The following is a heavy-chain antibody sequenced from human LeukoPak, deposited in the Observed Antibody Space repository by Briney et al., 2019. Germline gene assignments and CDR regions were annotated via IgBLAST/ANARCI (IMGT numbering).Heavy chain of an antibody. J-gene: IGHJ4*02. CDR2: IWFDGSNK. D-gene: IGHD1-1*01. V-gene: IGHV3-33*01. CDR1: GFIFSNDA. Sequence: GGSLRLSCAASGFIFSNDAMHWVRQAPGKGLGWVAFIWFDGSNKHYADSVKGRFTISRDNSEDTLYLQMNSLRAEDTAVYYCVRDPSGSGFAFDSWGQGALVTVSS. CDR3: VRDPSGSGFAFDS.